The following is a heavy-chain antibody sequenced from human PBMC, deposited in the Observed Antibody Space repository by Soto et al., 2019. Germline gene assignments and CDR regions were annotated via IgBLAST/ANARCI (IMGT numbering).Heavy chain of an antibody. D-gene: IGHD2-15*01. J-gene: IGHJ4*02. CDR2: ITGSGGST. V-gene: IGHV3-23*01. Sequence: EVQLLESGGGLVQPGGSLRLSCAASGFTFSSYAMYWVRQAPGKGLEWVSGITGSGGSTYSADSVKGRFTIARDNSKNTLYLQMNSLRTEDTAIYYCARTDVVVVAAAFFDCWGQGTLVTASS. CDR3: ARTDVVVVAAAFFDC. CDR1: GFTFSSYA.